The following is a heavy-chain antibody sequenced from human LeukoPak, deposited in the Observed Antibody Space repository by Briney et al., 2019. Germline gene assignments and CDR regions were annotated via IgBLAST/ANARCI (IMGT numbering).Heavy chain of an antibody. Sequence: SAKVSCKASGGPFSSYTITWLRQAPEQGLEWMGGIIPIFGTTNYAQKFQGRVTITTDESTSTAYLELSSLRSDDTALYYCARGRRPGSYFNGVDYWGQGTLITVSS. CDR3: ARGRRPGSYFNGVDY. J-gene: IGHJ4*02. CDR2: IIPIFGTT. D-gene: IGHD3-10*01. CDR1: GGPFSSYT. V-gene: IGHV1-69*05.